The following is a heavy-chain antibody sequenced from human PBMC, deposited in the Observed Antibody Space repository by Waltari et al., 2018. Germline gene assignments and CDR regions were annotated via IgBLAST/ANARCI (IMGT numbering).Heavy chain of an antibody. CDR3: ARDPAPWGSGPGGAFDI. D-gene: IGHD1-26*01. CDR1: GGSISSYY. Sequence: QVQLQESGPGLVKPSETLSLTCTVSGGSISSYYWSWTRQPTGKGLEWIGRIYTSGSTNYNPSLKSRVTMSVDTSKNQFSLKLSSVTAADTVVYYCARDPAPWGSGPGGAFDIWGQGTMVTVSS. V-gene: IGHV4-4*07. CDR2: IYTSGST. J-gene: IGHJ3*02.